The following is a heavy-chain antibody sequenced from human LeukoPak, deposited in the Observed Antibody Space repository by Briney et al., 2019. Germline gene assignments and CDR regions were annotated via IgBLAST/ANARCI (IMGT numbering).Heavy chain of an antibody. Sequence: SETLSLTCAVYGGSFSGYYWSWIRQPPGKGLEWIGEINHSGSTNYNPSLKSRATISVDTSMNQFSLKLSSVTAADTAVYYCARSRCSGGSCYFDYWGQGTLVTVSS. J-gene: IGHJ4*02. CDR2: INHSGST. CDR3: ARSRCSGGSCYFDY. CDR1: GGSFSGYY. D-gene: IGHD2-15*01. V-gene: IGHV4-34*01.